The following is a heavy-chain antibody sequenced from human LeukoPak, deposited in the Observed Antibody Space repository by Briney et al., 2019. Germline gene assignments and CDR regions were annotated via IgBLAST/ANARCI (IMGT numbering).Heavy chain of an antibody. J-gene: IGHJ4*02. Sequence: GGSLRLSCAASGFTFSSYAMHWVRQAPGKGLEYVSAISSNGGSTYYANSVKGRFTISRDNSKNTLYPQMNSLRAEDTAVYYCARHGSGRRGLPFDYWGQGTLVTVSS. D-gene: IGHD3-10*01. V-gene: IGHV3-64*01. CDR2: ISSNGGST. CDR1: GFTFSSYA. CDR3: ARHGSGRRGLPFDY.